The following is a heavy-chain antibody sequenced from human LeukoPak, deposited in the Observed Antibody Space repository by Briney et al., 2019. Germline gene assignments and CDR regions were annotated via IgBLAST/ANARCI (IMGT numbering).Heavy chain of an antibody. Sequence: SGRSLRLSCAASGFTFSSYAMHWVRQSLGKGLEWVVVMSYDGFNKYYADSAKGRFTISRDNSKNTLYLQMNSLRAEDTAVYYCAKTKGYSYGYYFDYWGQGTLVTVSS. CDR2: MSYDGFNK. V-gene: IGHV3-30*18. J-gene: IGHJ4*02. CDR3: AKTKGYSYGYYFDY. CDR1: GFTFSSYA. D-gene: IGHD5-18*01.